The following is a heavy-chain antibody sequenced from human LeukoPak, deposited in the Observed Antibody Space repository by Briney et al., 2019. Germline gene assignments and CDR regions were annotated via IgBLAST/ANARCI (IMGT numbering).Heavy chain of an antibody. D-gene: IGHD6-13*01. V-gene: IGHV3-23*01. Sequence: GGSLRLSCGASGFTFSSYAMSWVRQAPGKGLEWVSAISGSGGSTYYADSVKGRFTISRDNSKNTLYLQMNSLRAEDTAVYYCASRNSSSWSLFDYWGQGTLVTVSS. CDR3: ASRNSSSWSLFDY. CDR1: GFTFSSYA. J-gene: IGHJ4*02. CDR2: ISGSGGST.